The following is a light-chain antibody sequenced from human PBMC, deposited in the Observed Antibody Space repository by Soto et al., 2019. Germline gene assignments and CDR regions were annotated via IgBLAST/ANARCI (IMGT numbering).Light chain of an antibody. Sequence: EIVLTQSPGTLSLSPGDRATLSCRASQSVSSSFLAWYQQKPGQAPRLVIYGASSRATGIPDRFSGSGSGTAFTLTISRLEPEDFAVYYCQQYGTSPLTFGPGTKVDIK. V-gene: IGKV3-20*01. CDR2: GAS. CDR1: QSVSSSF. CDR3: QQYGTSPLT. J-gene: IGKJ3*01.